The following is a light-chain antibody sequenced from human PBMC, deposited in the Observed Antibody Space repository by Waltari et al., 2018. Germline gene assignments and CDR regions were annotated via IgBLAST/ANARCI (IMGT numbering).Light chain of an antibody. CDR2: AAS. CDR3: QNHERLPAT. J-gene: IGKJ1*01. CDR1: KSVNRY. V-gene: IGKV3-20*01. Sequence: VLTQSPGLLCLAPGERATLSCRASKSVNRYLAWYQQRPGQAPRLLIYAASTRATGIPDRFSGSGYGTDFTLTISRLEPEDFAVYYCQNHERLPATFGQGTKVEIK.